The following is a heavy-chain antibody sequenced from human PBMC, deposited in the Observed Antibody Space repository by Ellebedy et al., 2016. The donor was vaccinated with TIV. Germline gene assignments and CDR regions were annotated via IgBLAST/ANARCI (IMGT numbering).Heavy chain of an antibody. J-gene: IGHJ4*02. Sequence: GESLKISCKGSGYSFTSYWISWVRQMPGKGLEWMGRIDPSDSYTNYSPSFQGHVTISADKSISTAYLQWSSLKASDTAMYYCASLGARSSTSSKYVWVDYWGQGTLVTVSS. CDR3: ASLGARSSTSSKYVWVDY. CDR2: IDPSDSYT. CDR1: GYSFTSYW. V-gene: IGHV5-10-1*01. D-gene: IGHD2-2*01.